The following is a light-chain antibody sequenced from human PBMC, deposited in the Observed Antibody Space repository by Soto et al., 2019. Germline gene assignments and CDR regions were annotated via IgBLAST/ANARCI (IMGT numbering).Light chain of an antibody. CDR2: DVS. V-gene: IGLV2-14*03. CDR1: SSDVGGYNY. CDR3: STYASSGIEV. J-gene: IGLJ2*01. Sequence: ALTQPASVSGSPGQSITISCTGSSSDVGGYNYVVWYQQHPGKAPKVLIHDVSRRPSGVSNRFSGSKSGDTASLTISGLQAEDEADYYCSTYASSGIEVFGGGTKLTVL.